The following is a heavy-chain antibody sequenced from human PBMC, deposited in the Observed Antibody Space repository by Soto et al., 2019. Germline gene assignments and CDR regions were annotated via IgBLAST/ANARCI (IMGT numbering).Heavy chain of an antibody. Sequence: GASVKVSCKASGGTFSSYAISWVRQAPGQGFEWMGGIIPIFGTANYAQKFQGRVTITADESTSTAYMELSSLRSEDTAVYYCAREGTGYSGSYNDAFDIWGQGTMVTVSS. CDR2: IIPIFGTA. CDR1: GGTFSSYA. CDR3: AREGTGYSGSYNDAFDI. V-gene: IGHV1-69*13. D-gene: IGHD1-26*01. J-gene: IGHJ3*02.